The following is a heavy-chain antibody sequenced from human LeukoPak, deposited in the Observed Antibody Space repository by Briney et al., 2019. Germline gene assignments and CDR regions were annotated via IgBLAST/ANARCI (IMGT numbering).Heavy chain of an antibody. Sequence: SETLSLTCTVSGGSISSYYWSWIRQPAGKGLEWIGRIYTSGSTNYNPSLKSRVTMSVDTSKNQFSLKLSSVTAADTAGYYCARAVGSGSFQTYYYYMDVWGKGTTVTISS. CDR3: ARAVGSGSFQTYYYYMDV. CDR2: IYTSGST. CDR1: GGSISSYY. D-gene: IGHD3-10*01. V-gene: IGHV4-4*07. J-gene: IGHJ6*03.